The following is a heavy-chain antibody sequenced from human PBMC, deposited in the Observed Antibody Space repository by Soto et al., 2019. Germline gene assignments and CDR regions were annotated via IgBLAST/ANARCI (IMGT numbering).Heavy chain of an antibody. CDR3: ARRQWLVGGYYYGMDV. Sequence: QVQLVQSGAEVKKPGASVKVSCKASGYTFTSYGISWVRQAPGQGLEWMGWTSAYNGNTNYAQKLQGRVTMTTDTSTSTSYMELRSLRSDDTAVYYCARRQWLVGGYYYGMDVWGQGTTVTVSS. V-gene: IGHV1-18*01. D-gene: IGHD6-19*01. CDR1: GYTFTSYG. CDR2: TSAYNGNT. J-gene: IGHJ6*02.